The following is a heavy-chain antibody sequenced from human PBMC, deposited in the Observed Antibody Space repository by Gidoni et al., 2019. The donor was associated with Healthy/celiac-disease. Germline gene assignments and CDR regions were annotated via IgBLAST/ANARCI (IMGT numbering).Heavy chain of an antibody. V-gene: IGHV4-39*01. D-gene: IGHD6-6*01. CDR3: ARQSWSIAYDY. CDR1: GGSISSSSYY. Sequence: QLQLQDSGPGLVQPSETLSLTCTVSGGSISSSSYYWGWLRQPPGKGLEWIGSIYYSGSTYHNPLLKRRVSIAVDTSKNQFSLKMSSVTAADTAVYYCARQSWSIAYDYWGQGTLVTVSS. J-gene: IGHJ4*02. CDR2: IYYSGST.